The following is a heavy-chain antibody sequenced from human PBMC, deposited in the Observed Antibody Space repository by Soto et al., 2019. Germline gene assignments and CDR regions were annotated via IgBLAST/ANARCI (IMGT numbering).Heavy chain of an antibody. Sequence: EVRLLESGGGLVQPGGSLRLSCAGSGFTFSSNAMSWVRQAPGKGLEWVSSVSGDGYASDYADSVKGRFTVSRHKSKNTLYLQMNSLRAEDTAVYYCAKRHYYGSGSFAVATWGQGTLVNVSS. CDR2: VSGDGYAS. D-gene: IGHD3-10*01. CDR1: GFTFSSNA. V-gene: IGHV3-23*01. J-gene: IGHJ4*03. CDR3: AKRHYYGSGSFAVAT.